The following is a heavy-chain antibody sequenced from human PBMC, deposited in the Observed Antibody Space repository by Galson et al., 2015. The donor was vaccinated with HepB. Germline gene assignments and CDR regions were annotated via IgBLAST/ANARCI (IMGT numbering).Heavy chain of an antibody. J-gene: IGHJ4*01. D-gene: IGHD3-10*02. V-gene: IGHV3-49*03. Sequence: SLRLSCAGSGLTFGDYSLNWFRQAPGKGLEWVGFIRNKAYGETTQYAASVKGRFTISRDDSKSIAYLQMDSLKTEDTAVYFCSRGHLFGVIWDHGTLVAVSS. CDR3: SRGHLFGVI. CDR1: GLTFGDYS. CDR2: IRNKAYGETT.